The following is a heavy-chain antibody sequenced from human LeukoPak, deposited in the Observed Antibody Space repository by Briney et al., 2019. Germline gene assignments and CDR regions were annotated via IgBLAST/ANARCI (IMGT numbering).Heavy chain of an antibody. CDR2: IYTSGST. J-gene: IGHJ3*02. D-gene: IGHD3-22*01. CDR3: ARDVDYYDTPFDI. Sequence: SETLSLTCTVSGGSISSGSYYWSWIRQPAGKGLEWIGRIYTSGSTNYNPSLKSRVTISVDTSKNQFSLKLSSVTAADTAVYYCARDVDYYDTPFDIWGQGTMVTVSS. V-gene: IGHV4-61*02. CDR1: GGSISSGSYY.